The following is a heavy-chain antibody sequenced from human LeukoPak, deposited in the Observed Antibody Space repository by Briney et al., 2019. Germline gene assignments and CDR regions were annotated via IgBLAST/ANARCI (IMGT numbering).Heavy chain of an antibody. CDR1: GFTFRSHA. CDR2: IYENGGTT. Sequence: GGSLRLSCVGSGFTFRSHAMSWVRQAPEKGLEFVSGIYENGGTTYYADSVKGRFSISRDNSKNTLYLQMDSLRGEDTAVYYCAKDQIAVAGTGYYYGMDVWGQGTTVTVSS. V-gene: IGHV3-23*01. CDR3: AKDQIAVAGTGYYYGMDV. J-gene: IGHJ6*02. D-gene: IGHD6-19*01.